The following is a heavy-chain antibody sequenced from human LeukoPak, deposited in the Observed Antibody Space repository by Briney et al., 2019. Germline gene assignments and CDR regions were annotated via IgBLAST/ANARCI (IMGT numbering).Heavy chain of an antibody. J-gene: IGHJ4*02. CDR3: VRDPPEREELFDY. Sequence: GGSLRLSCAASGFTFCSYWMHWVREAPGKGMVWVSRINGDGSDTSYADSVRGRFTISRDNAKNTLFLQMNSLRAEDTAVYYCVRDPPEREELFDYWGQGTLVTVSS. CDR1: GFTFCSYW. V-gene: IGHV3-74*01. CDR2: INGDGSDT. D-gene: IGHD1-26*01.